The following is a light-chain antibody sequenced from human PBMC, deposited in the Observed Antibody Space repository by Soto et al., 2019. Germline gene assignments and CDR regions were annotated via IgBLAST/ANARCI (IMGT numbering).Light chain of an antibody. Sequence: EIVMTQSPATLSVSPGERATLSCRASQSISSNLAWYQQKPGQAPRLLIYGASTRATGIPARFSGSGSGTEFTLTISSLQSEDFAVYYCQHYNNWPPWTFGQGTKVEF. V-gene: IGKV3-15*01. CDR2: GAS. CDR1: QSISSN. J-gene: IGKJ1*01. CDR3: QHYNNWPPWT.